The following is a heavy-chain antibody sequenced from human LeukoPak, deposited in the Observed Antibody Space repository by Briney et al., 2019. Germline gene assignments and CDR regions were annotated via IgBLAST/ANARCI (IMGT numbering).Heavy chain of an antibody. CDR1: GYSISSGYY. CDR3: ARHPREGYYDSSGYLAAFDI. CDR2: IYHSGST. V-gene: IGHV4-38-2*01. J-gene: IGHJ3*02. Sequence: PSETLSLTCAVSGYSISSGYYWGWIRQPPGKGLERIGSIYHSGSTHYNPSLKSRVTIPVDTSKHQFSLKLSSVTAADTAVYYCARHPREGYYDSSGYLAAFDIWGQGTMVTVSS. D-gene: IGHD3-22*01.